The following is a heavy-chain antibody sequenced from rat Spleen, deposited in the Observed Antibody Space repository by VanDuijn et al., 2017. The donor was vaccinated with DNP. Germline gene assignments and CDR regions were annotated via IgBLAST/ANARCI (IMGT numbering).Heavy chain of an antibody. CDR3: ARLEVYFDY. CDR2: INTVGGTT. CDR1: GFSFSNFA. Sequence: EVRLMESGGGLVQPGRSLKLSCVASGFSFSNFAMAWVRQAPTKGLEWVASINTVGGTTYYRDSVKGRFTISRDNAKSTLYLQMNSLRSEDTATYYCARLEVYFDYWGQGVMVTVSS. J-gene: IGHJ2*01. V-gene: IGHV5-25*01.